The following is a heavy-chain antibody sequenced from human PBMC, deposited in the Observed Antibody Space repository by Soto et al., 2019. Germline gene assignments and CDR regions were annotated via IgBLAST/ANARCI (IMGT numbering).Heavy chain of an antibody. Sequence: QVQLVESGGGVVQPGRSPRLSCAASGFTFSSFTMHWVRQAPGKGLEWVAVISYDGRNRKYADSVKGRFTISRDNSNNTLYVEMNILRPDDTAVYYCARSIAVAGTPEFDYWGQGTLVIVSS. CDR2: ISYDGRNR. D-gene: IGHD6-19*01. CDR1: GFTFSSFT. V-gene: IGHV3-30*04. J-gene: IGHJ4*02. CDR3: ARSIAVAGTPEFDY.